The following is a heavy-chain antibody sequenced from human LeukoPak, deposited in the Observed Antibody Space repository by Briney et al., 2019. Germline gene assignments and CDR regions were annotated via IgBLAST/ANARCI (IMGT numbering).Heavy chain of an antibody. J-gene: IGHJ4*02. CDR2: IKQDGSEK. Sequence: GGSLRLSCAASGFTFSSYWMSWVRQAPGKGLEWVANIKQDGSEKYYVDSVKGRFTISRDNAKNSLYLQMNSLKAEDTAVYYCARSPFGAYFDYWGQGTLVTVSS. V-gene: IGHV3-7*01. CDR3: ARSPFGAYFDY. D-gene: IGHD3-3*01. CDR1: GFTFSSYW.